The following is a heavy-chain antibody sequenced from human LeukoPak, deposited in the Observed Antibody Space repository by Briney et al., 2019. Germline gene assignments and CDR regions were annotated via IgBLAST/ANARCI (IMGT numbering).Heavy chain of an antibody. CDR1: GFTVSTNY. V-gene: IGHV3-66*01. CDR3: ARGPDGDAFDI. J-gene: IGHJ3*02. Sequence: RTGGSLRLSCAVSGFTVSTNYMSWVRQAPGKGLEWVSVIYSGGTTYYADSVKGRFIISRDNSNNTLYLQMNSLRAEDTAVYYCARGPDGDAFDIWGQGTMVTVSS. CDR2: IYSGGTT.